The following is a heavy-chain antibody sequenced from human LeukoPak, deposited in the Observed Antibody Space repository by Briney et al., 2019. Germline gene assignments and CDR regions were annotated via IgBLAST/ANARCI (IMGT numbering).Heavy chain of an antibody. CDR2: INYSGIT. CDR3: ARPDYDAGGSFFDF. CDR1: GGSISTSRYY. Sequence: SETLSLTCAVSGGSISTSRYYWGWIRQSPGKGLEWIGSINYSGITYYNPSLQIRVTISVDTSKNQFSLNLISVTAADTAVYYCARPDYDAGGSFFDFWGQGTLVTVSS. V-gene: IGHV4-39*01. D-gene: IGHD2-8*02. J-gene: IGHJ4*02.